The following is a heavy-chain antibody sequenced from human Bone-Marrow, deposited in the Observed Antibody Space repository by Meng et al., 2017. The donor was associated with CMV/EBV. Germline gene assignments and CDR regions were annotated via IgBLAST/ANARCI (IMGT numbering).Heavy chain of an antibody. CDR3: ARLGDCSGGSCYYYYYYGMAV. Sequence: GESLKISCAASGFTFSSYWMHWVRQAPGKGLVWVSRINSDGSSTSYADSVKGRFTISRDNAKNTLYLQMNSLRAEDTAVYYCARLGDCSGGSCYYYYYYGMAVWGQGPTVPVYS. D-gene: IGHD2-15*01. J-gene: IGHJ6*02. CDR2: INSDGSST. V-gene: IGHV3-74*01. CDR1: GFTFSSYW.